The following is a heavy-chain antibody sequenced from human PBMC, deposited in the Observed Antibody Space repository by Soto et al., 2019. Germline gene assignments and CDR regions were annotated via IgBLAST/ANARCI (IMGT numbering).Heavy chain of an antibody. J-gene: IGHJ2*01. CDR2: IYYSGST. V-gene: IGHV4-31*03. D-gene: IGHD2-21*02. Sequence: QVQLQESGPGLVKPSQTLSLTCTVSGGSISSVGYYWSWIRQHPGKGLEWIGYIYYSGSTYYNPSLKSRVTISVDTSKNQFSLKLSSVTAGDTAVYYCARVDYCGGDCYPPNLWGRGTLVTVSS. CDR1: GGSISSVGYY. CDR3: ARVDYCGGDCYPPNL.